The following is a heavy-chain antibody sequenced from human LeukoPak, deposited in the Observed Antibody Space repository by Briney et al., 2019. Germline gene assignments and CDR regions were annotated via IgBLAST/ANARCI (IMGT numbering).Heavy chain of an antibody. CDR2: IYYSGST. CDR3: ARERMVRDYYYMDV. V-gene: IGHV4-31*03. Sequence: SETLSLTCTVSGGSISSGVYYWSWIRQHPGKGLEWIGYIYYSGSTYYNPSLKSRVTISVDTTKNQFSLKLSSVTAADTAVYYCARERMVRDYYYMDVWGKGTTVTVSS. D-gene: IGHD2-8*01. CDR1: GGSISSGVYY. J-gene: IGHJ6*03.